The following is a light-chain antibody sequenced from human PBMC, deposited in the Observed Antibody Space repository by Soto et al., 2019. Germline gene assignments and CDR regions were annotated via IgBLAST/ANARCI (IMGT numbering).Light chain of an antibody. J-gene: IGKJ5*01. V-gene: IGKV1-39*01. CDR2: AAS. CDR3: QQTYSTPIT. CDR1: ESIISY. Sequence: DIQMTQSPSSLSASVGDRVTITCRASESIISYLNWYHQKPGKAPKLLIYAASSLQSGVPSRFSGSGSGTDFTRTIGSLQPEDFATYYGQQTYSTPITFGQGTRLEIK.